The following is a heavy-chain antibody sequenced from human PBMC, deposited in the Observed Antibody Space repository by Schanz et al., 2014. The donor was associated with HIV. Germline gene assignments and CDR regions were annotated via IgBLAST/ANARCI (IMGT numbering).Heavy chain of an antibody. Sequence: VHLVESGGGVVRPGRSLRLSCATSGFDFSSDTMHWVRQAPGKGLEWVSTISWNSGSIAYADSVKGRFTISRDNAKNSLYLQMNSLRAEDTAFYYCAKDWARTAGYCFHYWGQGTLVTVSS. CDR3: AKDWARTAGYCFHY. CDR1: GFDFSSDT. V-gene: IGHV3-9*01. J-gene: IGHJ4*02. D-gene: IGHD3-9*01. CDR2: ISWNSGSI.